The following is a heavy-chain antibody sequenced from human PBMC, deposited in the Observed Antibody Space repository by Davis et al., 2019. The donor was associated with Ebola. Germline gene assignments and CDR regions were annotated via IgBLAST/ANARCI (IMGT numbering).Heavy chain of an antibody. CDR1: GFTFSTYS. J-gene: IGHJ3*01. CDR3: ARKFATTPAV. CDR2: ISGSGDTR. D-gene: IGHD4-17*01. Sequence: GSLRLSCAGSGFTFSTYSMHWVRQAPGKGLEWVSWISGSGDTRYYADSVKGRFTISRDDAKNSLYLQMNSLKDEDTAVYYCARKFATTPAVWGQGTMVTVSS. V-gene: IGHV3-48*02.